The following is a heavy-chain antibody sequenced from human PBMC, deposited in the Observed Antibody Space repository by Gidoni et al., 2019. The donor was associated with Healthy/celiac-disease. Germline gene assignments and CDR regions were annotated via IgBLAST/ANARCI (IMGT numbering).Heavy chain of an antibody. CDR1: GCTFSSYG. Sequence: QGQLVESGGGVVQPGRSLRLSCAASGCTFSSYGMHWVRQAPGKALEWVAVISYDGSNKYYADSVKGRFTISRDNSKNTLYLQMNSLRAEDTAVYYCAKDVDSGVSYYYMDVWGKGTTVTVSS. CDR3: AKDVDSGVSYYYMDV. CDR2: ISYDGSNK. V-gene: IGHV3-30*18. J-gene: IGHJ6*03. D-gene: IGHD5-12*01.